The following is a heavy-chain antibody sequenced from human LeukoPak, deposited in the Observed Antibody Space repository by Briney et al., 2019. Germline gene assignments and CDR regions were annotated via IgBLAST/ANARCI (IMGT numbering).Heavy chain of an antibody. Sequence: PLSGGDSRTWWSSWIWQPPGKGLKWIGYIYYSGSTKYNPSLKSRVTISVDTSKNQFSLKLSSVTAADTAVYYCARRARAGYNLDAFEYWGQGTLVTVSS. D-gene: IGHD5-24*01. J-gene: IGHJ4*02. CDR3: ARRARAGYNLDAFEY. CDR1: GGDSRTWW. CDR2: IYYSGST. V-gene: IGHV4-59*08.